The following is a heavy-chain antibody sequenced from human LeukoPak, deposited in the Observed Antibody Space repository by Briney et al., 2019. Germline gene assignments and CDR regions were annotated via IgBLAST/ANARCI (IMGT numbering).Heavy chain of an antibody. CDR1: GFTFSNYG. Sequence: GGSLRLSCAASGFTFSNYGIHWVRQAPGKGLEWVAVIWYDGSNKHYADSVKGRFTISRDNSKNTLYLQMNSPRVEDTAVYYCARDSSNAADYWGQGSLVAVSS. CDR3: ARDSSNAADY. J-gene: IGHJ4*02. D-gene: IGHD6-13*01. CDR2: IWYDGSNK. V-gene: IGHV3-33*01.